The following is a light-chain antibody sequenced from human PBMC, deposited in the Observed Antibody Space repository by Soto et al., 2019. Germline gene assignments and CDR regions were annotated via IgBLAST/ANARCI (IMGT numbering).Light chain of an antibody. Sequence: ETVLTQSPGTLSLSPGERATLSCRASQSLSNNYLAWYQQKPGQAPRLLIYGASSRATGIPDRFSGSGSGTDFTLTISRLDPEDFAVYYCQQYGTSPRTFGQGTKVDIK. CDR1: QSLSNNY. J-gene: IGKJ1*01. CDR2: GAS. CDR3: QQYGTSPRT. V-gene: IGKV3-20*01.